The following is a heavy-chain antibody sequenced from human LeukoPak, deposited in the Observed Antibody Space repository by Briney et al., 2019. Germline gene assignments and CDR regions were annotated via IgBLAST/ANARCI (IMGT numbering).Heavy chain of an antibody. CDR3: ARSPQGDFWSGYYSHNWFDP. D-gene: IGHD3-3*01. V-gene: IGHV4-4*02. CDR1: GGSISSSNW. J-gene: IGHJ5*02. Sequence: PSGTLSLTCAVSGGSISSSNWWSWVRQPPGKGLEWIGEIYHSGSTNYNPSLKSRVTISVDTSKNQFSLKLSSVTAADTAVYYCARSPQGDFWSGYYSHNWFDPWGQGTLVTVSS. CDR2: IYHSGST.